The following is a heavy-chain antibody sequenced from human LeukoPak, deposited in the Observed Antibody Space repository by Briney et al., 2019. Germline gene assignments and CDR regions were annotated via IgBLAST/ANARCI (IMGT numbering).Heavy chain of an antibody. D-gene: IGHD6-13*01. CDR1: GDSVSSGSRY. CDR3: ARVSVAGTGPDY. J-gene: IGHJ4*02. CDR2: VSYNVHT. Sequence: SETLSLTCTVSGDSVSSGSRYRSWIRQSPGKRLEWIGFVSYNVHTEYNPSLKSRVTLSVDTSTNQFSLRLSSVTAADTAIYFCARVSVAGTGPDYWGQGTLVTVSS. V-gene: IGHV4-61*01.